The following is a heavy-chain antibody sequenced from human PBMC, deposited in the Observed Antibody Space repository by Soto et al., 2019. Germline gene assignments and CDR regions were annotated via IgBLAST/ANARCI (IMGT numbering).Heavy chain of an antibody. CDR1: GFTFSSYG. J-gene: IGHJ6*02. V-gene: IGHV3-33*01. CDR2: IWYDGSNK. Sequence: AGGSLRLSCAASGFTFSSYGMHWVRQAPGKGLEWVAVIWYDGSNKYYADSVKGRFTISRDNSKNTLYLQMNSLRAEDTAVYYCARIRSPRDYYGMDVWGQGTTVTVSS. CDR3: ARIRSPRDYYGMDV. D-gene: IGHD3-3*01.